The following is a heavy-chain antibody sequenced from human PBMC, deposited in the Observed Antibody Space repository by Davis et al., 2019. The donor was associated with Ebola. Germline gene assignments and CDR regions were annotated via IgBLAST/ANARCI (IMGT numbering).Heavy chain of an antibody. V-gene: IGHV3-23*03. CDR2: LWSGGLNT. CDR1: GFAFASYS. J-gene: IGHJ4*02. D-gene: IGHD6-19*01. CDR3: AKDRSSGWTALGY. Sequence: GESLKISCAASGFAFASYSMNWVRQAPGKGLEWVSGLWSGGLNTYYADSVKGRFTISRDNSKNTLYLQMNSLRPEDTAVYYCAKDRSSGWTALGYWGQGTLVTVSS.